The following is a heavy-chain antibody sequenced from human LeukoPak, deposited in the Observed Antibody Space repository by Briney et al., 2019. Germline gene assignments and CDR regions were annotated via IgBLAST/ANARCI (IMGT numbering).Heavy chain of an antibody. D-gene: IGHD3-10*01. Sequence: SETLSLTCTVSGYSISSGYFWGWIRQPPGKGLQWIGSIYHSGSSNYNPSLKSRVTISVDTSKNQFSLRLTSVTAADTAVYYCARTPNRGGFDYWGQGTLVTVSS. J-gene: IGHJ4*02. CDR2: IYHSGSS. CDR3: ARTPNRGGFDY. CDR1: GYSISSGYF. V-gene: IGHV4-38-2*02.